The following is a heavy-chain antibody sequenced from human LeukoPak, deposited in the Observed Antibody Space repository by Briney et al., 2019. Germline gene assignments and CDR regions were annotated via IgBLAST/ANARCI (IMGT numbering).Heavy chain of an antibody. V-gene: IGHV1-69*13. CDR2: IIPIFGTA. CDR3: AREGYSYGDYYYGMDV. D-gene: IGHD5-18*01. J-gene: IGHJ6*02. Sequence: PEASVKVSCKASGYTFTSYGISWVRQAPGQGLEWMGGIIPIFGTANYAQKFQGRVTITADESTSTAYMELSSLRSEDTAVYYCAREGYSYGDYYYGMDVWGQGTTVTVSS. CDR1: GYTFTSYG.